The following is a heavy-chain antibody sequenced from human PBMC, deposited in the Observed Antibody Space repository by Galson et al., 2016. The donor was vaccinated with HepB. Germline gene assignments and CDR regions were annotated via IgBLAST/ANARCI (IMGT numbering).Heavy chain of an antibody. Sequence: QSGAEVKKPGESLQISCKGSGYSFSRYWIGWVRQMPGKGMEWMGIISPGDSDTRYSPSFQGQVTISVDKAINTAYMQWSSLKASDSGIYYCARRPPVTGRSGHYFDSWGQGTLVTVSS. CDR1: GYSFSRYW. D-gene: IGHD4-11*01. CDR2: ISPGDSDT. CDR3: ARRPPVTGRSGHYFDS. V-gene: IGHV5-51*01. J-gene: IGHJ4*02.